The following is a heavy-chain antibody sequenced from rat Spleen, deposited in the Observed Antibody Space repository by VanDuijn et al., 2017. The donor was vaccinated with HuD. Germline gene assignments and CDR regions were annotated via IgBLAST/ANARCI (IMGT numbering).Heavy chain of an antibody. V-gene: IGHV5-58*01. CDR1: GFTFSNYW. D-gene: IGHD5-1*01. J-gene: IGHJ2*01. CDR2: INTDGSNT. CDR3: ARQNWPYYFDY. Sequence: EVQLVESGGGLVQPGRSLKLSCVASGFTFSNYWMYWVRQAPGRGLEWVSSINTDGSNTYYRDSVKGRFTISRDNTKSTLYLQMDSLGSEDTATYYCARQNWPYYFDYWGQGVMVTVSS.